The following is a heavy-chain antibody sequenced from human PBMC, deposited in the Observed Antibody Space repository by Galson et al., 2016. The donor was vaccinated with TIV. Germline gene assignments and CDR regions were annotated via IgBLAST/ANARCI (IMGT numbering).Heavy chain of an antibody. CDR3: ARERDSGYAYYFDF. Sequence: QSGAEVKEPGESLKISCKGSGYRFSNYWIAWVRQMPGKGLEWMGVIYPVDSDTRYSPSFQGHVTISADKSVSTAYLQWNSLKASDSAIYYCARERDSGYAYYFDFWGQGTLVTVSS. V-gene: IGHV5-51*03. J-gene: IGHJ4*02. CDR2: IYPVDSDT. D-gene: IGHD6-25*01. CDR1: GYRFSNYW.